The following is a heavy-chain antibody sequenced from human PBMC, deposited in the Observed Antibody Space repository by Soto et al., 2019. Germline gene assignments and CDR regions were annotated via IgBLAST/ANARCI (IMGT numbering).Heavy chain of an antibody. CDR3: TRHMCTRGPCYFDY. CDR2: IDYSGTT. Sequence: SETLSLTCNVSRASISTTNYYWGWIRQTPEKGLEWIGSIDYSGTTYYKSSLKSRVTISIDTSNNQFSLKLYSMTAADTAVYYCTRHMCTRGPCYFDYWGQGTLVTVSS. CDR1: RASISTTNYY. V-gene: IGHV4-39*01. J-gene: IGHJ4*02. D-gene: IGHD2-8*02.